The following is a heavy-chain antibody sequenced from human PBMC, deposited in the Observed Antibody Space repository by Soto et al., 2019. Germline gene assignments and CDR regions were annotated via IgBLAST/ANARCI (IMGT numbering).Heavy chain of an antibody. D-gene: IGHD6-13*01. Sequence: SGPTLVNPTQTLTLTCTVSGFSLTTRGMTLGWIRQPPGKAPEWLALSTQYSPSLQSRLTFTEDTSKKQVVLTMTNMDPVDTATYYCTLRQDTSRGPIYWGQGIMVTVSS. V-gene: IGHV2-5*01. CDR2: ST. CDR3: TLRQDTSRGPIY. CDR1: GFSLTTRGMT. J-gene: IGHJ4*02.